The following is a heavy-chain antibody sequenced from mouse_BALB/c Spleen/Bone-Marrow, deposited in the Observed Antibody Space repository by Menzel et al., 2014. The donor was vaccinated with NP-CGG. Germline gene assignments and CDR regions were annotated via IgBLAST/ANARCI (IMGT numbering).Heavy chain of an antibody. CDR1: GYTFISYW. CDR3: ARSTQEFTN. J-gene: IGHJ3*01. V-gene: IGHV1-7*01. CDR2: INPSIGYT. D-gene: IGHD1-1*01. Sequence: QVQLQQSGAELAKLGASVKMSCKASGYTFISYWMHWVKQRPGQGLEWIGYINPSIGYTEYSQKFKDKATLTADKFSSKTYMQLSSLTLEDSAGDYCARSTQEFTNWGQGTLVTVSA.